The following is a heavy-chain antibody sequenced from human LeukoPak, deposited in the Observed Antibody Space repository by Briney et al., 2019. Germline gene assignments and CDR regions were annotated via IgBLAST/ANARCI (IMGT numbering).Heavy chain of an antibody. J-gene: IGHJ4*02. D-gene: IGHD5-18*01. Sequence: GGSLRLSCAASGFTFSSYWMSWVRQAPGKGLEWVANIKQDGSEKYYVDSVKGRFTISRDNAKNSLYLQMNSLRAEDTAVYYCAREGSGYSYGYSLDYWGQETLVTVSS. V-gene: IGHV3-7*01. CDR1: GFTFSSYW. CDR2: IKQDGSEK. CDR3: AREGSGYSYGYSLDY.